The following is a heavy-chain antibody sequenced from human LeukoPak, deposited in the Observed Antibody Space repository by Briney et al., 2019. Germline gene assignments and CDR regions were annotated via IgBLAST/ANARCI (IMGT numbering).Heavy chain of an antibody. CDR3: ARVGSGTYGGYFDY. CDR2: ISSSSSYI. Sequence: GGSLRLSCAASGFTFSSYSMNWVRQAPGKGLEWVSSISSSSSYIYYADSVKGRFTISRDNAKNSLYLQMNSLRAEDTAVYYCARVGSGTYGGYFDYWGQGTLVTVSS. D-gene: IGHD3-10*01. V-gene: IGHV3-21*01. J-gene: IGHJ4*02. CDR1: GFTFSSYS.